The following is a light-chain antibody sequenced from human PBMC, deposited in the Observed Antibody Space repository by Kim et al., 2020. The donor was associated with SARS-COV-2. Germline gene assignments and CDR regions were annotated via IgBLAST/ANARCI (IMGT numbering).Light chain of an antibody. J-gene: IGKJ1*01. CDR1: LSVSDN. CDR3: HKYNNSRT. CDR2: GAC. Sequence: SVGAGATVTRSCRASLSVSDNCDWQQQGPGPALRILIYGACRRATGVTTRFSGSGSGTEFTLTIASLQSEDVAVYYCHKYNNSRTFGQGTKVDIK. V-gene: IGKV3-15*01.